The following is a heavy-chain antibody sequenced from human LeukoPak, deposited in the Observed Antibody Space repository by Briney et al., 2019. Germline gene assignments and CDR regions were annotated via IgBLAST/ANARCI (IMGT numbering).Heavy chain of an antibody. V-gene: IGHV3-21*04. Sequence: PGGSLRLSCAASGFTFSSYSMNWVRQAPGKGLEWVSSISSSSTNIYYADSVKGRFTISRDNAKNSLYLQMNSLRAEDTAVYYCAKDHQQQLGGDFDYWGQGTLVTVSS. CDR3: AKDHQQQLGGDFDY. CDR2: ISSSSTNI. D-gene: IGHD6-13*01. J-gene: IGHJ4*02. CDR1: GFTFSSYS.